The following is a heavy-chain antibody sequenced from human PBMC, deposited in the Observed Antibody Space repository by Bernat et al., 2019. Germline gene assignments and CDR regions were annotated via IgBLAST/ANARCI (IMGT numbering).Heavy chain of an antibody. D-gene: IGHD1-26*01. V-gene: IGHV4-39*01. CDR1: GGSISSSSYY. CDR3: ASTLEVGATYY. J-gene: IGHJ4*02. CDR2: IYYSGST. Sequence: QLQLQESGPGLVKPSETLSLTCTVPGGSISSSSYYWGWIRQPPGKGLEWIGSIYYSGSTYYNPSLKSRVTISVDTSKNQFSLKLSSVADADAAVYYCASTLEVGATYYWGQGTLVTVSS.